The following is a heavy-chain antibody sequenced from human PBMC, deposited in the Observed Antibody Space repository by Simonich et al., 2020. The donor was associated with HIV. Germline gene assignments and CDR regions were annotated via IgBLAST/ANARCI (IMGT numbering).Heavy chain of an antibody. CDR1: GGSFSGYY. CDR2: INNSGSI. D-gene: IGHD6-6*01. V-gene: IGHV4-34*01. J-gene: IGHJ4*02. Sequence: QVHLQQWGAGLLKPSETLSLTCAVYGGSFSGYYWSWIRQPPGKGLEWIAKINNSGSIYYNPSLKSRVTISVDTSKSQFSLKVSSVTAADTAVYYCARNGIAARPDTSEVDYWGQGTLVTVSS. CDR3: ARNGIAARPDTSEVDY.